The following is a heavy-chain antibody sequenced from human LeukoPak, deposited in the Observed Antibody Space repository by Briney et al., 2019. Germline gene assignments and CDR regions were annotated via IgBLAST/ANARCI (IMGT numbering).Heavy chain of an antibody. V-gene: IGHV4-59*08. CDR1: GGSISSYY. D-gene: IGHD3-22*01. J-gene: IGHJ4*02. CDR3: ARLYYDSSDLYYFDY. Sequence: SETLSLTCTVSGGSISSYYWSWIRQPPGKGLEWIGYIYYSGSTNYNPSLKSRVTISVDTSKNQFSLKLSSVTAADTAVYYCARLYYDSSDLYYFDYWGQGTLVTVSS. CDR2: IYYSGST.